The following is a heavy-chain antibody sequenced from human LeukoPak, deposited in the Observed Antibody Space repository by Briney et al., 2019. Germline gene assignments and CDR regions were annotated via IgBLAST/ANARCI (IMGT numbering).Heavy chain of an antibody. Sequence: GGSLRLSCAASRFTFSKYAMSWVRQAPGKGLEWVSTISGSGGGTYYADSVKGRFTISRDNSKNTLYLQMNSLRAEDTAVYYCARGWTEFDYWGQGTLVTVSS. J-gene: IGHJ4*02. D-gene: IGHD3/OR15-3a*01. V-gene: IGHV3-23*01. CDR2: ISGSGGGT. CDR3: ARGWTEFDY. CDR1: RFTFSKYA.